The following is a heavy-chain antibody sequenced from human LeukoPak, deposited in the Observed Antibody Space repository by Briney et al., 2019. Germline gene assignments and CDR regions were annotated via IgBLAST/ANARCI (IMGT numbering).Heavy chain of an antibody. J-gene: IGHJ4*02. CDR1: GFTFSTYS. D-gene: IGHD3-10*01. CDR3: AREGYYGSGSPPSLYFDY. Sequence: GGSLRLSCVASGFTFSTYSMKWVRQAPGKGLEWVSSISSDGGYMYYADSVKGRFTVSRDSAKNSLYLQMNSLRVEDTAVYYCAREGYYGSGSPPSLYFDYWGQGTLVTVSS. CDR2: ISSDGGYM. V-gene: IGHV3-21*01.